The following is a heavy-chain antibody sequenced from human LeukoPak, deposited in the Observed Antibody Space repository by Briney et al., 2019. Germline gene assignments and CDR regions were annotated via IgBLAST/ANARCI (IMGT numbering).Heavy chain of an antibody. D-gene: IGHD3-22*01. CDR3: AKLNYYDSSGYNSQPFDY. Sequence: GRSLRLSCAASGFTFSSYGMHWVREAPGKGLEWVAVISYDGSNKHYADSVKGRFTISRDNSKNTLYLQMNSLRAEDTAVYYCAKLNYYDSSGYNSQPFDYWGQGTLVTVSS. J-gene: IGHJ4*02. CDR2: ISYDGSNK. V-gene: IGHV3-30*18. CDR1: GFTFSSYG.